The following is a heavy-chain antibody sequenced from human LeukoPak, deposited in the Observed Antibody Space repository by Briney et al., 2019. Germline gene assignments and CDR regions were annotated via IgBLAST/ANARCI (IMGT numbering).Heavy chain of an antibody. Sequence: GGSLRLSCAASGFTFSSYGMHWVRQAPGKGLEWVAVISYDGSNKYYADSVKGRLTISRDNSKNTLYLQMNSLRAEDTAVYYCAKIQYGYCSGGSCYGIDAFDIWGQGTMVTVSS. CDR1: GFTFSSYG. J-gene: IGHJ3*02. V-gene: IGHV3-30*18. CDR2: ISYDGSNK. D-gene: IGHD2-15*01. CDR3: AKIQYGYCSGGSCYGIDAFDI.